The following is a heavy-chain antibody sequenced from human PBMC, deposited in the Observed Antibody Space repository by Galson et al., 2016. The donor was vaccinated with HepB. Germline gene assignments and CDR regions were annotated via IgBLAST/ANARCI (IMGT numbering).Heavy chain of an antibody. CDR3: ARDPRGPQVWATSFDY. V-gene: IGHV3-21*01. CDR1: GINFSSYS. D-gene: IGHD5-18*01. CDR2: ISSSSNYI. Sequence: SLRLSCAASGINFSSYSMNWVRQAPGKGLEWVSSISSSSNYIYYAESVKGRFTISRDNAKNSLYLQMNSLRAEDTAVYYCARDPRGPQVWATSFDYWGQGTLVTVSS. J-gene: IGHJ4*02.